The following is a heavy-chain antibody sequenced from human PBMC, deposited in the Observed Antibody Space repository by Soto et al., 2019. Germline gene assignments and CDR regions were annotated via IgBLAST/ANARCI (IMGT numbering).Heavy chain of an antibody. V-gene: IGHV4-59*08. CDR1: GGSISSYY. CDR2: IYYSGST. CDR3: ARVPYDILTGYYKTSYYYGMDV. Sequence: SETLSLTCTVSGGSISSYYWSWIRQPPGKGLEWIGYIYYSGSTNYNPSLKSRVTISVDTSKNQFSLKLSSVTAADTAVYYCARVPYDILTGYYKTSYYYGMDVWGQGTTVTVSS. D-gene: IGHD3-9*01. J-gene: IGHJ6*02.